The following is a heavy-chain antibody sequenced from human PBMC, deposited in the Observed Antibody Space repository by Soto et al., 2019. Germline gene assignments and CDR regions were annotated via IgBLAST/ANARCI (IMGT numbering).Heavy chain of an antibody. CDR1: GFTFSSYG. CDR2: IPYDGSNK. Sequence: GGSLRLSCAASGFTFSSYGMHWVRQAPGKGLEWVAVIPYDGSNKYYADSVKGRFTISRDNSKNTLYLQMNSLRAEDTAVYYCAKDVYGSGTYGMDVWGQGTTVTVSS. V-gene: IGHV3-30*18. J-gene: IGHJ6*02. D-gene: IGHD3-10*01. CDR3: AKDVYGSGTYGMDV.